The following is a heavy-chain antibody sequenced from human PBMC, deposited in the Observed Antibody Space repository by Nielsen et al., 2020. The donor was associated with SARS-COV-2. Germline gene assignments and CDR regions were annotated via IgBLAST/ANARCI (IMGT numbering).Heavy chain of an antibody. Sequence: GSLRLSCTVPSVSIRSNYWSWLRQPAGKGLEWIGRFYPSGSTIYNPSLKSRVTTSVDTSKNQFSLNLTSVTAADTAVYYCARDRPAVAGTSRFDPWGRGTLVTVSS. J-gene: IGHJ5*02. V-gene: IGHV4-4*07. D-gene: IGHD6-19*01. CDR1: SVSIRSNY. CDR3: ARDRPAVAGTSRFDP. CDR2: FYPSGST.